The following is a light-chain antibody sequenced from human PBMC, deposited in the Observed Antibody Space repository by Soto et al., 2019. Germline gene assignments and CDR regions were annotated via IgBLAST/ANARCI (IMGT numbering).Light chain of an antibody. CDR2: LNSDGSH. Sequence: QLVLTQSPSASASLGASVKRTGTLSSGHSSYAIAWHQQQPEKGPRYLMKLNSDGSHSKGDGIPDRFSGSSSGAERYLTISSLQSEDEADYYCQTWGTGIRVFGGGTKLTVL. J-gene: IGLJ2*01. CDR1: SGHSSYA. V-gene: IGLV4-69*01. CDR3: QTWGTGIRV.